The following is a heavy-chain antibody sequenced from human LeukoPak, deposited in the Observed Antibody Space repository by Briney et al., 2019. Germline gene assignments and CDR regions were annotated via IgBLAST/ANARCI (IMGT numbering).Heavy chain of an antibody. J-gene: IGHJ4*02. CDR3: ARPKCSGGSCYWSFFY. V-gene: IGHV1-18*01. CDR2: ISAYNGNT. Sequence: ASVKVSCKASGYTFTSYGISWVRQAPGQGLEWMGWISAYNGNTDYAQKLQGRVTMTTDTSTSTAYMELRSLRSDDTAVYYCARPKCSGGSCYWSFFYWGQGTLVTVSS. D-gene: IGHD2-15*01. CDR1: GYTFTSYG.